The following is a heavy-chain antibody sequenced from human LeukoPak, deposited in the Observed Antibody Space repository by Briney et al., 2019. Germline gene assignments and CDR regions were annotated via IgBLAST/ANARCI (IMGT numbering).Heavy chain of an antibody. Sequence: GGSLRLSCAASAFTFRDYWIHWVRQAPGKGLVWVSCINNDGSGTTYADSVKGRFTVSRDNAKNTMSLQMNSLRVEDTAVYYCVRGGWNHAMDVWGRGTTVTVSS. V-gene: IGHV3-74*01. D-gene: IGHD1-1*01. CDR2: INNDGSGT. CDR1: AFTFRDYW. J-gene: IGHJ6*02. CDR3: VRGGWNHAMDV.